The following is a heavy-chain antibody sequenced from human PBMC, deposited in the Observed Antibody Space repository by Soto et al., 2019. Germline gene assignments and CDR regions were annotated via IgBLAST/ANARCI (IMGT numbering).Heavy chain of an antibody. Sequence: GGSLRLSCAASGFTVSSNYMSWVRQAPGKGLEWVSVIYSGGSTYYADSVKGRFTISRDNSKNTLYLQMNSLRAEDTAVYYCAAEGITIFGVVRGWGQGTLVTVSS. D-gene: IGHD3-3*01. CDR3: AAEGITIFGVVRG. CDR2: IYSGGST. CDR1: GFTVSSNY. V-gene: IGHV3-53*01. J-gene: IGHJ4*02.